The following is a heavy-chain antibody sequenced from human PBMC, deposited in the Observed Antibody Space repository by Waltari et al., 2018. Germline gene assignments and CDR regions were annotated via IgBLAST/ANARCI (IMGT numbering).Heavy chain of an antibody. J-gene: IGHJ4*02. CDR1: GFTFGNYW. CDR2: IKQDGSEK. D-gene: IGHD2-8*02. CDR3: ARSGSEHDY. V-gene: IGHV3-7*01. Sequence: EVQLVESGGGLVQPGGSLRLSCAASGFTFGNYWMGWVRQAPGKGVEWVANIKQDGSEKNDVDSVKGRFTISRDNAKNSLYLQMNSLRAEDTAVYYCARSGSEHDYWGQGTLVTVAS.